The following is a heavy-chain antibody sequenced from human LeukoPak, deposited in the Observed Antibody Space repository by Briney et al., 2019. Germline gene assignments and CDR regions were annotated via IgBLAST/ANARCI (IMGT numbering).Heavy chain of an antibody. CDR2: IYYSGST. D-gene: IGHD5-12*01. V-gene: IGHV4-39*02. CDR1: GASISSSSYY. CDR3: ARDRRGYSGYDEDYYMDV. Sequence: KPSETLSLTCIISGASISSSSYYWGWSRQPPGKGLEWIGSIYYSGSTYYNPSLKSRVTISVDTAKNQFSLKLSSVTAADTAVYYCARDRRGYSGYDEDYYMDVWGKGTTVTVSS. J-gene: IGHJ6*03.